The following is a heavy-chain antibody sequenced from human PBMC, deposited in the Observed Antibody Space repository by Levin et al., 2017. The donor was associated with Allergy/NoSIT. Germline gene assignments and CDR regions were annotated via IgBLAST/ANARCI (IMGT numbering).Heavy chain of an antibody. CDR1: GYSFTSYW. CDR2: IYPGDSDT. CDR3: ARHDSDMITFGGVIVPGYFDY. Sequence: GESLKISCKGSGYSFTSYWIGWVRQMPGKGLEWMGIIYPGDSDTRYSPSFQGQVTISADKSISTAYLQWSSLKASDTAMYYCARHDSDMITFGGVIVPGYFDYWGQGTLVTVSS. J-gene: IGHJ4*02. D-gene: IGHD3-16*02. V-gene: IGHV5-51*01.